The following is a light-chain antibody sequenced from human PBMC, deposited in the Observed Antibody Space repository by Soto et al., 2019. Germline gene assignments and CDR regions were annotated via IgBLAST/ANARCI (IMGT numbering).Light chain of an antibody. CDR3: QQYNSVSLLT. V-gene: IGKV1-5*03. CDR1: QSISSW. J-gene: IGKJ4*01. Sequence: DFRMSQSPSTLSASVGDRVTITCRASQSISSWLAWYQQKPGKAPKLLIYKASTLEGGVPSRFSGSGSGTEFTLTISSLQPDDFATYYCQQYNSVSLLTFGGGTKVDIK. CDR2: KAS.